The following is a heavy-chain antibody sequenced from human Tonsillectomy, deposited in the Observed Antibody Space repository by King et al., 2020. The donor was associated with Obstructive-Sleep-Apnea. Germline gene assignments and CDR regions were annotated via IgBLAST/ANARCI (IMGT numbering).Heavy chain of an antibody. J-gene: IGHJ4*02. Sequence: QLVQSGGGLVQPGRSLRLSCAASGFTFDDYAMHWVRQAPGKGLEGGSSISGDSGNIAYADSVTGRFTISRDNAKNSRYLQMNSLRGEDTALYYCAKGPYGDYVRLYFDYWGQGTLVTVSS. CDR3: AKGPYGDYVRLYFDY. CDR2: ISGDSGNI. CDR1: GFTFDDYA. D-gene: IGHD4-17*01. V-gene: IGHV3-9*01.